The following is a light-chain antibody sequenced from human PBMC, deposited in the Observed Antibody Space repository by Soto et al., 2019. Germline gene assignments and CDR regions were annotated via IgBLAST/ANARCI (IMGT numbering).Light chain of an antibody. V-gene: IGLV2-18*02. J-gene: IGLJ3*02. CDR2: EVR. CDR3: SAYTARSTLV. Sequence: QSVLTQPPSVSGSPGQSVTISCTGTSSDVGSYNRVSWYQQPPGTAPKLMIYEVRNRPSGISSRFSGSRSGNTASLTISGLQSEDEGDYYCSAYTARSTLVFGGGTKLTVL. CDR1: SSDVGSYNR.